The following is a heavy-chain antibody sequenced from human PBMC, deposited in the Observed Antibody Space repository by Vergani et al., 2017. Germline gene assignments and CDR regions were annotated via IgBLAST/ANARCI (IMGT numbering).Heavy chain of an antibody. D-gene: IGHD2-2*02. CDR1: GFTFSSYG. CDR3: AKERLATAIPLYIWYVDL. V-gene: IGHV3-33*06. Sequence: QVQLVESGGGVVQPGRSLRLSCAASGFTFSSYGMHWVRQAPGKGLEWVAVIWYDGSNKYYADSVKGRFTISRDNSKNTLYLQMNRLRAEDTAVYYCAKERLATAIPLYIWYVDLWGRGTLVTVSS. CDR2: IWYDGSNK. J-gene: IGHJ2*01.